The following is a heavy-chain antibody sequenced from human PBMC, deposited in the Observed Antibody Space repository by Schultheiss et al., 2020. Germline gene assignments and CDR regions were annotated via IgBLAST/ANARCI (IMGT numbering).Heavy chain of an antibody. V-gene: IGHV4-39*07. D-gene: IGHD2-2*02. J-gene: IGHJ6*02. Sequence: SETLSLTCTVSGGSISSSSYYWGWIRQPPGKGLEWIGEINHSGSTNYNPSLKSRVTISVDTSKNQFSLKLSSVTAADTAVYYCARGRSQRYCSSTSCYTWGYYYGMDVWGQGTTVTVYS. CDR2: INHSGST. CDR3: ARGRSQRYCSSTSCYTWGYYYGMDV. CDR1: GGSISSSSYY.